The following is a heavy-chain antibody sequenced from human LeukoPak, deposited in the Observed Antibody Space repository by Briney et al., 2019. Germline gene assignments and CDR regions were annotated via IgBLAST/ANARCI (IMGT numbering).Heavy chain of an antibody. V-gene: IGHV4-4*02. D-gene: IGHD3-10*01. CDR3: ARDSGVGRPNWFDP. CDR1: GGSISSSNW. Sequence: SETLSLTCAVSGGSISSSNWWSWVRQPPGKGLEWIGEIYHSGSTNYNPSLKSRVTISVDKSKNQFSLKLSSVTAADTAVYYCARDSGVGRPNWFDPWGQGTLVTVSS. CDR2: IYHSGST. J-gene: IGHJ5*02.